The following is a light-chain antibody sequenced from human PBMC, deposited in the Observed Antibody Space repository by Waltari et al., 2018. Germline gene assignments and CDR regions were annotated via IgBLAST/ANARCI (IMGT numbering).Light chain of an antibody. CDR2: DTT. Sequence: QAVVNQEPSLTVSPGGTVTLTCGPSTEAVTDSHYAYWFQQKPGQAPSALINDTTKKHPRTPAQFSGSLLGGKARLTLSGAQPDDEAAYTCLLCFNGPGVVGGGTKLTIL. J-gene: IGLJ3*02. V-gene: IGLV7-46*01. CDR1: TEAVTDSHY. CDR3: LLCFNGPGV.